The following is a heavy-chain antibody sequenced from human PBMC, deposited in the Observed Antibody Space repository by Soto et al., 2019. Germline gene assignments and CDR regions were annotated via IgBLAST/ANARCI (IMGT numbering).Heavy chain of an antibody. J-gene: IGHJ4*02. CDR2: INAGNGNT. Sequence: QVQLVQSGAEEKKPGASVKVSCKASGYTFTSYAMHWVRQAPGQRLEWMGWINAGNGNTKYSQKFQGTVTITRDTSASTAYMELSSLRSEDTAVFYCARSPSMVPFDYWGQGTLVTVSS. D-gene: IGHD3-10*01. CDR3: ARSPSMVPFDY. CDR1: GYTFTSYA. V-gene: IGHV1-3*05.